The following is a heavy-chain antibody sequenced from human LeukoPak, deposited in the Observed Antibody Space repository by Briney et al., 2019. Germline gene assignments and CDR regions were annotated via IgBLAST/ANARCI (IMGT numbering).Heavy chain of an antibody. CDR2: IKGDESAK. V-gene: IGHV3-7*01. CDR3: ARDVVGSLDY. J-gene: IGHJ4*02. Sequence: PGGSLRLSCAASGFTFSTYWMAWVRQAPGKGVEWVANIKGDESAKHQADSVKGRFTISRDNLQNSVYLQMSSLRGEDTAVYYCARDVVGSLDYWGQGTLVTVSS. D-gene: IGHD1-26*01. CDR1: GFTFSTYW.